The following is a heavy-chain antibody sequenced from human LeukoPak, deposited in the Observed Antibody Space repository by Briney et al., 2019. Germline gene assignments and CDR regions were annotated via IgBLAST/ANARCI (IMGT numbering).Heavy chain of an antibody. Sequence: PAASVTVSCKVSGYTLTELSMHWVRQAPGKGLEWMGGFDPEDGETIYAQKFQGRVTMTEDTSTDTAYMELSSLRSEDTAVYYCAADRRPRADYGMDVWGQGTTVTVSS. V-gene: IGHV1-24*01. J-gene: IGHJ6*02. D-gene: IGHD1-1*01. CDR3: AADRRPRADYGMDV. CDR1: GYTLTELS. CDR2: FDPEDGET.